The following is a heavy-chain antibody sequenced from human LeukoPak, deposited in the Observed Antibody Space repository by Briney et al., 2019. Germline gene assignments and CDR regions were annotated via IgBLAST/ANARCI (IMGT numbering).Heavy chain of an antibody. CDR3: AILYTIFGVVSKGFDP. CDR2: MNPNSGNT. CDR1: GYTFTSYD. Sequence: ASVKVSCKASGYTFTSYDIHWVRQATGQGLEWMGWMNPNSGNTGYAQKFQGRVTMTRNTSISTAYMELSSLRSGDTAVYYCAILYTIFGVVSKGFDPWGQGTLVTVSS. J-gene: IGHJ5*02. D-gene: IGHD3-3*01. V-gene: IGHV1-8*01.